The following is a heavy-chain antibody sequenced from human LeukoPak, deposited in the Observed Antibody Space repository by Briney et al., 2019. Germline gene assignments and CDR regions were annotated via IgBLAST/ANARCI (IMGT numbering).Heavy chain of an antibody. Sequence: SVKVSCKASGGTFSSYAISWVRQAPGQGLEWMGGIIPIFGTANYAQKFQGRVTITADASPSTAYMELSSLRSEDTAVYYCARVDRDYYDSSGYYYFDYWGQGTVVTVSS. CDR1: GGTFSSYA. D-gene: IGHD3-22*01. J-gene: IGHJ4*02. V-gene: IGHV1-69*13. CDR3: ARVDRDYYDSSGYYYFDY. CDR2: IIPIFGTA.